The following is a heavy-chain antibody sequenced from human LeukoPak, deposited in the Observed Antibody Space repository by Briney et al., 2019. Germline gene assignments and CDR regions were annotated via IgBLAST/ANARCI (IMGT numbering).Heavy chain of an antibody. J-gene: IGHJ2*01. Sequence: ASGTLSLTCAVSGGSISSSNWWSWVRQPPGKGLEWIGEIYHSGSTNYNPSLKSRVTISVDKSKNQFSLKLSSVTAADTAVYYCARRPGAYYDSSGPFDLWGRGTLVTVSS. CDR3: ARRPGAYYDSSGPFDL. D-gene: IGHD3-22*01. V-gene: IGHV4-4*02. CDR1: GGSISSSNW. CDR2: IYHSGST.